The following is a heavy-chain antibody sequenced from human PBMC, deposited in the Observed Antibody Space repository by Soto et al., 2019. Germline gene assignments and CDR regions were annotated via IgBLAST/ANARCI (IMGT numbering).Heavy chain of an antibody. Sequence: GGSLRLSCAASGFTFSSYWMHWVRQAPGKGLGWVSRINSDGSSTSYADSVKGRFTISRDNAKNTLYLQMNSLRAEDTAVYYCARGYYDFWSGYYKGPYGMDVWGQGTTVTVSS. V-gene: IGHV3-74*01. CDR3: ARGYYDFWSGYYKGPYGMDV. D-gene: IGHD3-3*01. CDR1: GFTFSSYW. CDR2: INSDGSST. J-gene: IGHJ6*02.